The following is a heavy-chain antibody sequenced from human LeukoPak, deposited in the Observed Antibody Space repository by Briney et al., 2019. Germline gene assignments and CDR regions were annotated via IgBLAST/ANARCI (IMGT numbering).Heavy chain of an antibody. CDR1: GFTFSSYG. J-gene: IGHJ3*02. V-gene: IGHV3-30*02. Sequence: GGSLRLSCAASGFTFSSYGLHWVRQAPGKGLEWVTFIRYDGTDKYYADSVKGRFTISRDDSKNTLYLQMNSLRPEDAAVYYCAKPRLVPAAMYAFDIWGQGTMVTVSS. CDR2: IRYDGTDK. CDR3: AKPRLVPAAMYAFDI. D-gene: IGHD2-2*01.